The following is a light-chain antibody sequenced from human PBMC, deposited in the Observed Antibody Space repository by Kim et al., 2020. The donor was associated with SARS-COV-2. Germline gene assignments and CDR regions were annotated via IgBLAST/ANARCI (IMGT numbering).Light chain of an antibody. CDR1: QSVLYTSNHQNY. Sequence: ATINCKSRQSVLYTSNHQNYLAWYQQKPGQPPKLLIYWASTRESGVPERFSGSGSGTDFTLTISSLQAEDVAVYYCQQYYSTPLTFGGGTKVDIK. V-gene: IGKV4-1*01. CDR2: WAS. J-gene: IGKJ4*01. CDR3: QQYYSTPLT.